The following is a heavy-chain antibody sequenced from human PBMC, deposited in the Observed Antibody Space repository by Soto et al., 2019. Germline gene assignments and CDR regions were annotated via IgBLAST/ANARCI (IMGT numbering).Heavy chain of an antibody. CDR3: ARTAAAGTSADRTNWFDP. CDR2: IFYSGST. V-gene: IGHV4-31*03. Sequence: SETLSLTCTVAGGSLSIGSYYWSRISKHPGQGLEWIGYIFYSGSTYYNPSLKSRITISVDTSKNQFSLQLSSVTAADTAVYYCARTAAAGTSADRTNWFDPWGQGTLVTVSS. J-gene: IGHJ5*02. D-gene: IGHD6-13*01. CDR1: GGSLSIGSYY.